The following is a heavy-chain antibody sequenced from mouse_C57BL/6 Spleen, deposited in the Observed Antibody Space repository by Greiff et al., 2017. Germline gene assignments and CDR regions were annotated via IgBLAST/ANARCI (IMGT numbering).Heavy chain of an antibody. CDR2: ISGGGGNT. CDR1: GFTFSSYT. CDR3: AGYSNYWAWFAY. D-gene: IGHD2-5*01. J-gene: IGHJ3*01. Sequence: EVKLVKSGGGLVKPGGSLKLSCAASGFTFSSYTMSWVRQTPEKRLEWVATISGGGGNTYYPDSVKGRFTISRDNAKNTLYLQMSSLRSEDTALYYCAGYSNYWAWFAYWGQGTLVTVSA. V-gene: IGHV5-9*01.